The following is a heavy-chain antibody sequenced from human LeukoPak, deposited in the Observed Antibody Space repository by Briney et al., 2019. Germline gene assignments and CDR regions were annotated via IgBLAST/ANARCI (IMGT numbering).Heavy chain of an antibody. D-gene: IGHD1-26*01. CDR2: TRNKANSYTT. Sequence: GGSLRLSCAASGFTFSDHYMDWVRQAPGKGLEWVGRTRNKANSYTTEYAASVKGRFTISRDDSKNSLYLQMNSLKTEDTAVYYCARGGTVGATGPAGPGFLDYWGQGTLVTVSS. V-gene: IGHV3-72*01. J-gene: IGHJ4*02. CDR1: GFTFSDHY. CDR3: ARGGTVGATGPAGPGFLDY.